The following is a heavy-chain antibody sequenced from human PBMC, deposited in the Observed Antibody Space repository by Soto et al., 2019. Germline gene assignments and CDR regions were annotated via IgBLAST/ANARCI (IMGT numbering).Heavy chain of an antibody. CDR1: GGSISGYY. D-gene: IGHD6-19*01. CDR3: ARREGSGWKYNWFEP. J-gene: IGHJ5*02. V-gene: IGHV4-59*08. CDR2: IYYSGST. Sequence: SETLSLTCTVSGGSISGYYWSWIRQPPGKGLEWIGYIYYSGSTNYNPSLKSRVTISVDTSKNQFSLKLSSVTAADTAVYYCARREGSGWKYNWFEPWGQGTLVTVSS.